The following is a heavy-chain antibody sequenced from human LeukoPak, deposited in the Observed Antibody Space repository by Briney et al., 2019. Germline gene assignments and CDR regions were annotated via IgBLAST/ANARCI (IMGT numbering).Heavy chain of an antibody. CDR3: ARSGLSRFGF. D-gene: IGHD2/OR15-2a*01. J-gene: IGHJ4*02. V-gene: IGHV3-23*01. CDR1: GFTFSSCA. CDR2: ISGSGGTT. Sequence: GGSLRLSCAASGFTFSSCAMSWVRQAPGKGLEWVSGISGSGGTTYYADSVKGRFTISRDNSKNTLYLQMNSLRAEDTAVYYCARSGLSRFGFWGQGTLVTVSS.